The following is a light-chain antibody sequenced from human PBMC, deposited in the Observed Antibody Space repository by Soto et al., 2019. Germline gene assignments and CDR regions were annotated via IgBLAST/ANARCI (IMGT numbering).Light chain of an antibody. CDR1: SSDVGGYYY. CDR3: CSYSSSSTFYV. CDR2: QVT. V-gene: IGLV2-14*01. Sequence: ALTQPASVSGSPGQSITISCTGTSSDVGGYYYVSWYQHHPGKAPKLIIYQVTSRPSGVSNRFSASKSGNTASLTISALQAEDGALYYCCSYSSSSTFYVFGTGTKVTVL. J-gene: IGLJ1*01.